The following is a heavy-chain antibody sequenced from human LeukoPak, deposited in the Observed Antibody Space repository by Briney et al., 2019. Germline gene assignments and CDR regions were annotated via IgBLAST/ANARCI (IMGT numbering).Heavy chain of an antibody. D-gene: IGHD2-2*01. CDR3: ARDPGYCSSTSCYPLYYFDY. Sequence: ASVKVSCTASGYTFTSYYMHWVRQAPGQGLEWMGIIYPSGGSTSYAQKFQGRVTMTRDTSTSTVYMELSSLRSEDTAVYYCARDPGYCSSTSCYPLYYFDYWGQGTLVTVSS. J-gene: IGHJ4*02. V-gene: IGHV1-46*01. CDR2: IYPSGGST. CDR1: GYTFTSYY.